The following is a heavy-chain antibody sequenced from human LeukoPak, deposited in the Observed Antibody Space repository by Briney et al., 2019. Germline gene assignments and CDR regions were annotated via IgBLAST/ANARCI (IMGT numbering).Heavy chain of an antibody. J-gene: IGHJ4*02. CDR2: ISHDGSNK. CDR3: AKDGQRRMGISMIRGVRVKAYYFDC. V-gene: IGHV3-30*04. CDR1: GFTFSSYA. D-gene: IGHD3-10*01. Sequence: GGSLRLSCAASGFTFSSYAMHWVRQAPGKGLEWVAVISHDGSNKYYADSVKGRFTISRDNSKNTLYLQMNSLRAEDTAVYYCAKDGQRRMGISMIRGVRVKAYYFDCWGQGTLVTVSS.